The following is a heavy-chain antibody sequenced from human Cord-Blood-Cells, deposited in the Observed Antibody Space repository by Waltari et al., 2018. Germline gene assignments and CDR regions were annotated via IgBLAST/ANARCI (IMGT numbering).Heavy chain of an antibody. CDR1: GFTVSSNY. Sequence: EVQLVESGGGLIQPGGSLRLSCAASGFTVSSNYMSLVRQAQGKGLEWVSVLDSGGSTYYADSVKGRFTISRDNSKNTLYLQMNSLRAEDTAVYYCARGVVGDYWGQGTLVTVSS. J-gene: IGHJ4*02. D-gene: IGHD2-15*01. CDR2: LDSGGST. V-gene: IGHV3-53*01. CDR3: ARGVVGDY.